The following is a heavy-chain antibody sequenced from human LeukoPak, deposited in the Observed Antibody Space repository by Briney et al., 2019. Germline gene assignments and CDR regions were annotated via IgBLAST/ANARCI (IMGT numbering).Heavy chain of an antibody. J-gene: IGHJ4*02. CDR1: GFTFSSYS. D-gene: IGHD1-1*01. CDR2: ISASSGTI. V-gene: IGHV3-48*01. Sequence: PGGSLRLSCAASGFTFSSYSMNWVRQAPGKGLEWVSHISASSGTIYYADSVKGRFTISRDNAKNSLYLRMNSLRAEDTAVYYCARGWNDDYWGQGTLVTVSS. CDR3: ARGWNDDY.